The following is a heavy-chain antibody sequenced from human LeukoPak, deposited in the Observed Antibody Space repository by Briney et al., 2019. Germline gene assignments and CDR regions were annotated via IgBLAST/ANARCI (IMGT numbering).Heavy chain of an antibody. CDR3: TRLPLDYSLDH. D-gene: IGHD4-11*01. CDR2: MSYVGIT. J-gene: IGHJ4*02. V-gene: IGHV4-39*01. Sequence: SETLSLTCTVSGDSISSTTYWWGWIRQSPGEGLEWIGSMSYVGITSYNPSPKGRATISVDTSKNQFSLMLSSVTAADTAVYYCTRLPLDYSLDHWGQGTPVSVSS. CDR1: GDSISSTTYW.